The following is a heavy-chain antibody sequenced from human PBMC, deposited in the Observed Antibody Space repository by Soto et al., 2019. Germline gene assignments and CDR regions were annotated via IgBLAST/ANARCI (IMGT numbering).Heavy chain of an antibody. Sequence: EVQLVESGGGLVQPGGSLRLSCVASGFTFSTYEMNWVRQAPGKGLEWVSYISSSSYIYYPDSVKGRFTISRDNAKNSLYLLMNSLRAEDTAVYCCARESCSSSSCSTRYGMDVWGQGTTVTVSS. CDR1: GFTFSTYE. D-gene: IGHD2-2*01. J-gene: IGHJ6*02. CDR2: ISSSSYI. CDR3: ARESCSSSSCSTRYGMDV. V-gene: IGHV3-48*03.